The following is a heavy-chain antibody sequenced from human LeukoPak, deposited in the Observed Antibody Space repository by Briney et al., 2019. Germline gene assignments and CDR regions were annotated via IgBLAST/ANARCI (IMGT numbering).Heavy chain of an antibody. CDR2: IYYSGST. D-gene: IGHD2-8*02. V-gene: IGHV4-39*01. Sequence: SETLSLTYTVSGGSISSSSYYWGWIRQPPGKGLEWIGSIYYSGSTYYNPSLKSRVTISVDTSKNQFSLKLSSVTAADTAVYYCARQGAGGYQYYYYMDVWGKGTTVTVSS. CDR3: ARQGAGGYQYYYYMDV. CDR1: GGSISSSSYY. J-gene: IGHJ6*03.